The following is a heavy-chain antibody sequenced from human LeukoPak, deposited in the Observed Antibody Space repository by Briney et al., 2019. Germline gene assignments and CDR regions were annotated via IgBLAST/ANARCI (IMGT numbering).Heavy chain of an antibody. CDR3: AILPDPYYNDSRGHTPG. CDR2: IIPIFGTA. V-gene: IGHV1-69*05. CDR1: GGTFSSYA. Sequence: ASVKVSCKASGGTFSSYAISWVRQAPGQGLEWMGRIIPIFGTANYAQKFQGRVTITTDESTSTAYMELSGLRAEDTAVYYCAILPDPYYNDSRGHTPGWGQGTLVTVSS. J-gene: IGHJ4*02. D-gene: IGHD3-22*01.